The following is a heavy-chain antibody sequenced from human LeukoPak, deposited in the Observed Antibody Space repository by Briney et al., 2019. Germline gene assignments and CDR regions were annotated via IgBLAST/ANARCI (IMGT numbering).Heavy chain of an antibody. CDR1: GGSFSSSTYY. Sequence: PSETLSLTCAVSGGSFSSSTYYWGWIRQPPGKGLEWIGSIYYSGNTYYNPSLKSRLTISGGTSKNQFSLKLTSVTAADTAVYYCAASQKSSRRFDYWGQGTLVTVSS. V-gene: IGHV4-39*01. J-gene: IGHJ4*02. CDR3: AASQKSSRRFDY. CDR2: IYYSGNT.